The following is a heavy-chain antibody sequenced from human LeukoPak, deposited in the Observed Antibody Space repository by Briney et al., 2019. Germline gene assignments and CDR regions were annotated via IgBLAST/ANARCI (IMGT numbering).Heavy chain of an antibody. CDR1: GFTFSSYG. CDR2: ISGSGGST. D-gene: IGHD3-22*01. J-gene: IGHJ4*02. V-gene: IGHV3-23*01. Sequence: GGSLRLSCAASGFTFSSYGMSWVRQAPGKGLEWVSAISGSGGSTYYADSVKGRFTISRDNSKNTLYLQMNSLRAEDTAVYYCARRIYYDSSGYIYWGQGTLVTVSS. CDR3: ARRIYYDSSGYIY.